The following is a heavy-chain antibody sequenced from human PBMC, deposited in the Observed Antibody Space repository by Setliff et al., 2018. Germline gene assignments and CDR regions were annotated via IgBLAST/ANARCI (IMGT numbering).Heavy chain of an antibody. CDR2: ISPYSGNT. CDR1: GYNFRSYG. V-gene: IGHV1-18*01. D-gene: IGHD3-22*01. J-gene: IGHJ3*01. CDR3: ARDPSGGMHYYDSSGAFDL. Sequence: ASVKVSCKASGYNFRSYGISWVRQAPGQGLEWMAWISPYSGNTAYDEKFQGRVTMTKDTSTSPVYMELRSLRSDDTAVYYCARDPSGGMHYYDSSGAFDLWGQGTLVTVSS.